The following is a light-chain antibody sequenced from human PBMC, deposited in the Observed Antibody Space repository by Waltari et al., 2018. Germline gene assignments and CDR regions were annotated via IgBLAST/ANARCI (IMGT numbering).Light chain of an antibody. CDR3: QHRST. CDR2: PAS. Sequence: EIVLTQSPATLSLSPGERATLSSRASQSVGRYVAWYQQRPGQPPSLLIYPASNRATGSPARFSGSGSGTDFTLTISSLEPEDFAVYYCQHRSTFGQGTRLEIK. CDR1: QSVGRY. J-gene: IGKJ5*01. V-gene: IGKV3-11*01.